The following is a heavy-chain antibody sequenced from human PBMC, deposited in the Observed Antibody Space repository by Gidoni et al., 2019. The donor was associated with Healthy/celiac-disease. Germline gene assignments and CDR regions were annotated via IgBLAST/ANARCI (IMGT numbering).Heavy chain of an antibody. CDR2: IIPIFGTA. V-gene: IGHV1-69*01. D-gene: IGHD3-22*01. J-gene: IGHJ4*02. CDR3: ASEPLDSSGYQVPLDY. Sequence: QVQLVQSGAEVKKPGSSVKVSCTASGGTFSSCATSWVRQATGQGLEWLGGIIPIFGTANYAQKFQGRVTITADESTSTAYMELSSLRSEDTAVYYCASEPLDSSGYQVPLDYWGQGTLVTVSS. CDR1: GGTFSSCA.